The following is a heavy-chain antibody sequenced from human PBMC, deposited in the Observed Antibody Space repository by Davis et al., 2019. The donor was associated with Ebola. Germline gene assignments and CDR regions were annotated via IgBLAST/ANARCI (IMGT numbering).Heavy chain of an antibody. CDR3: ARDVSTSAAGGLLLAENRFDP. J-gene: IGHJ5*02. CDR1: GFTFSSYS. Sequence: GESLKISCAASGFTFSSYSMNWVRQASGKGPVWVSFISSGSRTIYYADSVKGRFTISRDNAKNSLYLQMNGLRDDDTAVYYCARDVSTSAAGGLLLAENRFDPWGQGTLVTVSS. CDR2: ISSGSRTI. V-gene: IGHV3-48*02. D-gene: IGHD6-13*01.